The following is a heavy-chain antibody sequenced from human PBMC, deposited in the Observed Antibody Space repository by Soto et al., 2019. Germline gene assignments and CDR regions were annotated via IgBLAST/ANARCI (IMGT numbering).Heavy chain of an antibody. J-gene: IGHJ5*02. V-gene: IGHV4-30-2*01. CDR1: GGSISSGNSYS. CDR2: ISHTGST. D-gene: IGHD3-16*01. CDR3: ARAVAPYLGTWFDP. Sequence: QLQLQESGSGLVKPSQTLSLTCAVSGGSISSGNSYSWSWIRQPPGKGLEWIGSISHTGSTSYNPSLKGRVTMSVDKSKNQFSRKLSSVTAADMAVYYCARAVAPYLGTWFDPWGQGTLVIVSS.